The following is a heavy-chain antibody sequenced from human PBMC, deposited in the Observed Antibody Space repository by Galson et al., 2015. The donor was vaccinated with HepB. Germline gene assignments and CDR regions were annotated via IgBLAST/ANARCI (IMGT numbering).Heavy chain of an antibody. CDR1: GGTLSSYA. D-gene: IGHD6-19*01. Sequence: SVKVSCKASGGTLSSYAISWVRQAPGQGLEWMGGIIPMFGTANYAQKFQGRVTITADDSTSTAYMELSSLRSADTAVYYCAGHPARAVAGYWYFDIWGSGTLVTVSP. CDR3: AGHPARAVAGYWYFDI. J-gene: IGHJ2*01. V-gene: IGHV1-69*13. CDR2: IIPMFGTA.